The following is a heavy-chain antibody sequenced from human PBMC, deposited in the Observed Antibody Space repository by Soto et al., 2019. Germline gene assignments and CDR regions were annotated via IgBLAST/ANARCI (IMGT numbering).Heavy chain of an antibody. J-gene: IGHJ4*02. V-gene: IGHV3-11*03. Sequence: GGSLRLSCAASGFTFSDYYMSWIRQAPGKGLEWVSYISSSSSYTNNADSVKGRFTISRDNAKNSLYLQMNSLRAEDTAVYYCARHIVATIKAPFDYWGQGTLVTVSS. D-gene: IGHD5-12*01. CDR1: GFTFSDYY. CDR2: ISSSSSYT. CDR3: ARHIVATIKAPFDY.